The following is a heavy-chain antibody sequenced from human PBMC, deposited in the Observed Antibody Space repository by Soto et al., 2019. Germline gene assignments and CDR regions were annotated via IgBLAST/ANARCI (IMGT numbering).Heavy chain of an antibody. CDR1: GFTLSNYA. J-gene: IGHJ3*02. CDR3: AKDAVSYNGIYDPFDI. CDR2: IDGDGSA. Sequence: EVQLLESGGGLVQPGGSLRLSCVASGFTLSNYAMSWVRQAPGKGLGWVSVIDGDGSAKFADSVKGRLTVSRDNSKNTLYLQMDSLRAEDTAIYYCAKDAVSYNGIYDPFDIWGRGTMVTVSS. D-gene: IGHD1-1*01. V-gene: IGHV3-23*01.